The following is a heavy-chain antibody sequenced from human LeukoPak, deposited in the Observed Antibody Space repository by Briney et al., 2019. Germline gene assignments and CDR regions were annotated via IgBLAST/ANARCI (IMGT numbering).Heavy chain of an antibody. D-gene: IGHD4-17*01. J-gene: IGHJ6*02. V-gene: IGHV3-30*18. Sequence: GGSLRLSCAASGFTFSSYGMHWVRQAPGKGLEWVAVISYDGSNKYYADSVKGRFTISRDNSKNTLYLQMNSLRAEDTAVYYCAKEVTVTTKTYFYYYYGIDVWGQGTTVTVSS. CDR3: AKEVTVTTKTYFYYYYGIDV. CDR2: ISYDGSNK. CDR1: GFTFSSYG.